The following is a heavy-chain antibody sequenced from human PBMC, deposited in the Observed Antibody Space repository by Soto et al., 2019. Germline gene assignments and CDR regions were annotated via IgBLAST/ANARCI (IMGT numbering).Heavy chain of an antibody. CDR3: ARALQLDYLHGLDV. V-gene: IGHV1-69*13. CDR2: FIPMYGSA. Sequence: SVKVSCKASGGTFNNHLVTWVRQAPGQGLEWMGGFIPMYGSAHYAQKFQGRVLFTADESTGTAYMELSSLRSDDTATFFCARALQLDYLHGLDVWGQGTTVTVSS. CDR1: GGTFNNHL. D-gene: IGHD2-21*01. J-gene: IGHJ6*02.